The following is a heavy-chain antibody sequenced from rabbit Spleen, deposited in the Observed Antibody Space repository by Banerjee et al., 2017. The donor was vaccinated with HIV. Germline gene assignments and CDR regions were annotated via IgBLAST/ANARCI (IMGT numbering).Heavy chain of an antibody. CDR3: ARDAAGAIGWNFYL. CDR1: GLDFSSRYW. V-gene: IGHV1S40*01. J-gene: IGHJ3*01. D-gene: IGHD4-2*01. Sequence: QSLEESGGDLVKPGTSLTLTCKASGLDFSSRYWICWVRQAPGKGLEWIACIDVTRTGSTYYTNWAKGRFTISKTSSTTVTLQMTSLTAADTATYFCARDAAGAIGWNFYLWGQGTLVTVS. CDR2: IDVTRTGST.